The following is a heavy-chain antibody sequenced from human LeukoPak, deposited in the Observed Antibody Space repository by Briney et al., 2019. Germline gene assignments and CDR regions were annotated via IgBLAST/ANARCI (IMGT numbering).Heavy chain of an antibody. CDR1: GGSISTYY. CDR2: IYYDGST. D-gene: IGHD3-10*01. Sequence: SETLSLTCTVSGGSISTYYWSWIRQSPGKGLEWIGYIYYDGSTNYNPSLKSRVTISVDTSKNQFSLKLSSVTAADTAVYYCARSVRGAMSGYYYYMDVWGKGTTVTISS. V-gene: IGHV4-59*08. J-gene: IGHJ6*03. CDR3: ARSVRGAMSGYYYYMDV.